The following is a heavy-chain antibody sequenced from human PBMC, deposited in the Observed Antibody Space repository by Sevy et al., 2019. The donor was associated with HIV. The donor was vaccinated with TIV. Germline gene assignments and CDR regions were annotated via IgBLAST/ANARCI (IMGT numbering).Heavy chain of an antibody. V-gene: IGHV3-23*01. CDR3: AKVDSSGYYSVSGFDY. CDR2: ISGSGGST. J-gene: IGHJ4*02. CDR1: GFTFSSYA. D-gene: IGHD3-22*01. Sequence: GGSLRLSCAASGFTFSSYAMSWVRRAPGKGLEWVSAISGSGGSTYYADSVKGRFTISRDNSKNTLYLQMNSLRAEDTAVYYCAKVDSSGYYSVSGFDYWGQRTLVTVSS.